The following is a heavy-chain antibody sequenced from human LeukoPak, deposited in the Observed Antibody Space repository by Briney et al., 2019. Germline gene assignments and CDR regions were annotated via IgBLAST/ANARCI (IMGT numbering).Heavy chain of an antibody. D-gene: IGHD1-26*01. J-gene: IGHJ5*02. CDR1: GGSISSYY. V-gene: IGHV4-59*05. Sequence: SETLSLTCTVSGGSISSYYWSWLRQPPGKGLEWIASIYYSGSTYYNPSLKSRVTISVDTSKNQLSLKLSSLTAADTAVYYCARHEYSGSYYGLSWFDPWGQGTLVTVSS. CDR3: ARHEYSGSYYGLSWFDP. CDR2: IYYSGST.